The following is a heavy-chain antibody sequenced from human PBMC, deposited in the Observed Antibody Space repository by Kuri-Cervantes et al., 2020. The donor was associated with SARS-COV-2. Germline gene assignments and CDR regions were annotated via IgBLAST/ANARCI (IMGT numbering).Heavy chain of an antibody. CDR3: VKDRDGDTGRVFDTFDK. Sequence: GESLKISCAASGFAFSRFAMNWVRQAPGKGLEWVSSISSDNHYIFYGDSMKGRFTISRNNARNSLYPQMNSLRAEDTAMYYCVKDRDGDTGRVFDTFDKWGQGTMVTVSS. D-gene: IGHD3-10*01. J-gene: IGHJ3*02. CDR1: GFAFSRFA. CDR2: ISSDNHYI. V-gene: IGHV3-21*06.